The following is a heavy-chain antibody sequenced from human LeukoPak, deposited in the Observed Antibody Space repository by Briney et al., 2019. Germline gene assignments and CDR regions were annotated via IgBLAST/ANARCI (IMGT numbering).Heavy chain of an antibody. J-gene: IGHJ6*03. Sequence: GGSLRLSCAASGFTLSSYWMHWVRQAPGKGLVWVSRINSDGSSTSYADSVKGRFTISRDNAKNTLYLQMNSLRAEDTAVYYCARDPGYSYAYYYYYYYMDVWGKGTTVTVSS. CDR2: INSDGSST. D-gene: IGHD5-18*01. CDR1: GFTLSSYW. V-gene: IGHV3-74*01. CDR3: ARDPGYSYAYYYYYYYMDV.